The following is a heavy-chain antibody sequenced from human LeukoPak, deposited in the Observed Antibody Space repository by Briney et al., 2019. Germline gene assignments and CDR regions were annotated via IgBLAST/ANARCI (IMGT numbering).Heavy chain of an antibody. V-gene: IGHV3-48*04. CDR1: GFTFSDYN. J-gene: IGHJ4*02. CDR2: ISSSSSTM. D-gene: IGHD6-13*01. CDR3: ARVYLAAAGPTTFDY. Sequence: GGSLRLSCAASGFTFSDYNMNWVRQAPGKGLEWASYISSSSSTMYYADSVKGRFTISRDNAKNSLFLQMNSLTAEDTAIYYCARVYLAAAGPTTFDYWGQGTLVTVSS.